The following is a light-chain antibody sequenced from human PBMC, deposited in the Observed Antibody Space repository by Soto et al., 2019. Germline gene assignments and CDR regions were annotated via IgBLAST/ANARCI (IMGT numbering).Light chain of an antibody. CDR3: QQYNSYSMYT. Sequence: DIQMTQSPSTLSASVGDRVTITCWASQSISSWLAWYQQKPGKAPKLLIYDASSLESGVPSRFSGSGSGTEFTLTISNLQPDDFATYYCQQYNSYSMYTFGQGTKLEIK. CDR1: QSISSW. V-gene: IGKV1-5*01. J-gene: IGKJ2*01. CDR2: DAS.